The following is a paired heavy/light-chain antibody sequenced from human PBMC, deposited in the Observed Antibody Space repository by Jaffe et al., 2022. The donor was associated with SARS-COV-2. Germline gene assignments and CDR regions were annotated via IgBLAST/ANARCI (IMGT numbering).Heavy chain of an antibody. CDR3: ATEGAAVAGSDPIDY. Sequence: QLVESGGGLVKPGGSLRLSCAASGFIFRNGWMSWVRQAPGRGLEWVGRIKSRTDGATTDYAAPVKGRFTISRDDSKNMLYLQMNSLQTDDTAVYYCATEGAAVAGSDPIDYWGQGTLVTVSS. J-gene: IGHJ4*02. CDR2: IKSRTDGATT. V-gene: IGHV3-15*01. CDR1: GFIFRNGW. D-gene: IGHD6-19*01.
Light chain of an antibody. CDR1: QSVRSSY. J-gene: IGKJ1*01. CDR3: QQYGSSPKT. CDR2: GAS. V-gene: IGKV3-20*01. Sequence: EIVLTQSPGTLSLSPGERGTLSCRASQSVRSSYLAWYQQKAGQAPRLLIHGASRRATGIPDRFSGSGSGTDFTLTISSLEPEDFAVYYCQQYGSSPKTFGQGTRVDIK.